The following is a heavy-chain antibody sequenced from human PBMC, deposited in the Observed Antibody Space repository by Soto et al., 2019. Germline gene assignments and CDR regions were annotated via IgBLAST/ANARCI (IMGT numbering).Heavy chain of an antibody. Sequence: EVQLLESGGGLVLPGGSLRLSCAGSGFTPTTTHLSWVRQPPGKGLEWVTTISGTASRTYYVDSVKGRFFISRDNSKNTVTLQMNNLKLDDTAVYYCATSFRYFDNWGQGTRVTVSS. CDR1: GFTPTTTH. CDR3: ATSFRYFDN. CDR2: ISGTASRT. V-gene: IGHV3-23*01. D-gene: IGHD3-9*01. J-gene: IGHJ4*02.